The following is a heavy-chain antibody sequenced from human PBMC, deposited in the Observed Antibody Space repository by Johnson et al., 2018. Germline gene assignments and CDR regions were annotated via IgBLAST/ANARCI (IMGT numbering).Heavy chain of an antibody. D-gene: IGHD3-16*01. Sequence: QVQLVQSGAEVKKPGSSVKVSCKASGGTFSSYTISWVRQAPGQGLEWMGRIIPILGIANYAQKFQGRVTITADKSTSTAYMELRSLRSEDTAVYYCARDPERFAFDIWGQGTMVTVSS. V-gene: IGHV1-69*04. CDR2: IIPILGIA. CDR3: ARDPERFAFDI. J-gene: IGHJ3*02. CDR1: GGTFSSYT.